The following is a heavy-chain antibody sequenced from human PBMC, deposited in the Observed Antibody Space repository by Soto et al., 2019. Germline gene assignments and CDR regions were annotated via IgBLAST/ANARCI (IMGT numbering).Heavy chain of an antibody. J-gene: IGHJ6*02. CDR1: GFTFSSYA. CDR3: AKADYDILTGIDYGMDV. Sequence: GGSLRLSCAASGFTFSSYAMSWVRQAPGKGLEWVSTISGSGGSTYYANSVKGRFTISRDNSRNTLHLQMKSLRAEDTAVYYCAKADYDILTGIDYGMDVWGQGTTVTVSS. V-gene: IGHV3-23*01. CDR2: ISGSGGST. D-gene: IGHD3-9*01.